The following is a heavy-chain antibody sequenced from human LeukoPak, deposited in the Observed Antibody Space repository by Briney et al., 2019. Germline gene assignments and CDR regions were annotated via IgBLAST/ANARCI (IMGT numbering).Heavy chain of an antibody. V-gene: IGHV1-69*13. CDR1: GYTFTGYY. Sequence: ASVKVSCKASGYTFTGYYMHWVRQAPGQGLEWMGGIIPIFSTADYAQKFQGRVTITADESTSTAYMELSSLRSEDTAVYYCAVGVRSSGGYQIWGHAFDIWGQGTMVTVSS. CDR2: IIPIFSTA. CDR3: AVGVRSSGGYQIWGHAFDI. D-gene: IGHD3-10*01. J-gene: IGHJ3*02.